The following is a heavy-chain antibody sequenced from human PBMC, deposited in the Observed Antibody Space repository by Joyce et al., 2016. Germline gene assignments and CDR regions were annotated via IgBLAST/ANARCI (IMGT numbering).Heavy chain of an antibody. CDR1: GFTFSDYY. V-gene: IGHV3-11*01. Sequence: QVQLVESGGGLVKPGGSLRLSCAASGFTFSDYYMNWIRQAPGKGLEWVSTMSSFGTTLYYTDSVKGRFTISRDNARDSLYLQMNSLRAEDTAVYYCARSSTVTTYSGFDYWGQGTLVTVSS. D-gene: IGHD4-17*01. J-gene: IGHJ4*02. CDR2: MSSFGTTL. CDR3: ARSSTVTTYSGFDY.